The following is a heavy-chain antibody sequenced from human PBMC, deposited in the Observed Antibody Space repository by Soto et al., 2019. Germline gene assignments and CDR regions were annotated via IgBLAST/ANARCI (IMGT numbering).Heavy chain of an antibody. Sequence: QVQLVESGGGVVQPGRSLRLSCAASGFTFSSYGMHWVRQDPGKGLEWVAVISYDGSNKYYADSVKGRFTISRDNSKNTLYLQMNSLRAEDTAVYYCAKDPCGGDCYYWYFDLWGRGTLVTVSS. V-gene: IGHV3-30*18. CDR3: AKDPCGGDCYYWYFDL. CDR2: ISYDGSNK. CDR1: GFTFSSYG. D-gene: IGHD2-21*02. J-gene: IGHJ2*01.